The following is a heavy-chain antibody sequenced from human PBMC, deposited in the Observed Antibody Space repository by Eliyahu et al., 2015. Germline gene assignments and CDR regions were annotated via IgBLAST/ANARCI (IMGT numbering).Heavy chain of an antibody. CDR2: ITSSSNFI. V-gene: IGHV3-21*01. D-gene: IGHD3-10*01. J-gene: IGHJ4*02. Sequence: EVQLVQSGGGLVEPGASLTXSXTGSGFSCXGFGFCFSARTMNWVRQAPGKGLEWLSSITSSSNFIYYAESVKGRFTISRDNAKNSLYLHINSLRAEDTAVYYCTSEVPFDYWGQGTQVTVSS. CDR1: GFSCXGFGFCFSART. CDR3: TSEVPFDY.